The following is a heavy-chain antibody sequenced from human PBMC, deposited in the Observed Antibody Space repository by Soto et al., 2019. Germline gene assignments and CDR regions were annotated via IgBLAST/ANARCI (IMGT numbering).Heavy chain of an antibody. J-gene: IGHJ4*02. CDR2: TSGYGGST. CDR3: AKARITIFGVVTWENYFDY. Sequence: EVQLLESGGGLVQPGGSLRLSCAASGFTFSSYAMSWVRQAPGKGLEWVSATSGYGGSTYYADSVKGRFTISRDNSKNTLYLQMNSLRAEDTAVYYCAKARITIFGVVTWENYFDYWGQGTLVTVSS. D-gene: IGHD3-3*01. V-gene: IGHV3-23*01. CDR1: GFTFSSYA.